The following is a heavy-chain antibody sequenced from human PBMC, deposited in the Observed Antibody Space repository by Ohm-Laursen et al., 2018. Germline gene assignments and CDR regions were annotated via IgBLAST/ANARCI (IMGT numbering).Heavy chain of an antibody. V-gene: IGHV1-2*02. D-gene: IGHD2-15*01. J-gene: IGHJ6*02. CDR3: ARDSEYCSGGSCLYYYGMDV. CDR1: GYTFTGYY. CDR2: INPNSGGT. Sequence: GASVKVSCKASGYTFTGYYMHWVRQAPGQGLEWMGWINPNSGGTNYAQKFQGRVTMARDTSISTAYMELSRLRSDDTAVYYCARDSEYCSGGSCLYYYGMDVWGQGTTVTVSS.